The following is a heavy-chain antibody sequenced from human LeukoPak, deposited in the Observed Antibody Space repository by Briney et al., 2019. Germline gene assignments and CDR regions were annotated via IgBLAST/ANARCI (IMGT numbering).Heavy chain of an antibody. CDR1: GYSFTSYW. Sequence: GESLKISCKGSGYSFTSYWIGWVRQMPGKGLEWMGIIYPGDSDTRYSPSFQGQVTISADKSISTAYLQWSSLKASDTAMYYCARPPARYSSSSLVEQHDAFDIWGQGTMVTVSS. CDR2: IYPGDSDT. V-gene: IGHV5-51*01. CDR3: ARPPARYSSSSLVEQHDAFDI. J-gene: IGHJ3*02. D-gene: IGHD6-6*01.